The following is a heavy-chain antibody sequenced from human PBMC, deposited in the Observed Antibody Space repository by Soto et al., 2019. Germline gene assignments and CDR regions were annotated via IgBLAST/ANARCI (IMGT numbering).Heavy chain of an antibody. CDR3: ARHYERLIITIFGVPADAFDS. J-gene: IGHJ3*02. Sequence: GESLKISCKGSGYSFTSYWIGWVRQMPGKGLEWMGIIYPGDSDTRYSPSFQGQVTISADKSISTAYLQWSSLKASDTAMYYCARHYERLIITIFGVPADAFDSWGQGTMVTLSS. CDR2: IYPGDSDT. D-gene: IGHD3-3*01. CDR1: GYSFTSYW. V-gene: IGHV5-51*01.